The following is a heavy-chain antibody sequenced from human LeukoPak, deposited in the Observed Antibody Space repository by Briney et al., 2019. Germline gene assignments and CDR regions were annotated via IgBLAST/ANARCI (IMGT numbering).Heavy chain of an antibody. Sequence: GGSLRLSCAASGFTFSSYGMHWVRQAPGKGLEWVAFIRYDGSNKYYADSVKGRFTISRDNSKNTLYLQMNSLRAEDTAVYYCAKDTYYYDSSGQIHWGQGTLVTVSS. CDR3: AKDTYYYDSSGQIH. D-gene: IGHD3-22*01. V-gene: IGHV3-30*02. CDR2: IRYDGSNK. J-gene: IGHJ4*02. CDR1: GFTFSSYG.